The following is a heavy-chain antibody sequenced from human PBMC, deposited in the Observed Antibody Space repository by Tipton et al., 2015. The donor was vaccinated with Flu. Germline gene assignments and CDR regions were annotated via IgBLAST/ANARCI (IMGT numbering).Heavy chain of an antibody. J-gene: IGHJ4*02. CDR3: ARRGYGDYAPIDY. V-gene: IGHV4-31*03. CDR1: GGSISTGGYY. CDR2: TSYSGST. Sequence: TLSLTCTVSGGSISTGGYYWIWIRQHPGKGLEWIAYTSYSGSTFYNPPLKSRVTTSLVTSKNQFSLKVSSVTAADTAVYYCARRGYGDYAPIDYWGQGTLVTVSS. D-gene: IGHD4-17*01.